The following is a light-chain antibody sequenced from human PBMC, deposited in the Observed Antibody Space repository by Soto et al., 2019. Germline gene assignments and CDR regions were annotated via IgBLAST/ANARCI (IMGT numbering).Light chain of an antibody. CDR3: QHLNSYPIT. V-gene: IGKV1-9*01. Sequence: DIQLTQSPSFLSASVGDRVTITCRASQDISNYLAWYQQKPGKAPQLLIYAASALENGVPSCFSGSGSGTDFTLTISSLQPEDFATYYCQHLNSYPITFGQGTRLEIK. CDR2: AAS. J-gene: IGKJ5*01. CDR1: QDISNY.